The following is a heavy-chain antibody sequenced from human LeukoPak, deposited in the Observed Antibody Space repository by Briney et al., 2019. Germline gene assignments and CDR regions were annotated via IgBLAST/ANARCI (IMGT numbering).Heavy chain of an antibody. V-gene: IGHV3-74*01. J-gene: IGHJ6*03. CDR3: ARDKTVSALRRDYMDV. Sequence: PGRSLRLSSVASGFTFSNYWMHWVRQVPRKGLVWGSLINLDGSTTTYADSVKGRFTISRDNAKNTLYLQMNSLRAEDTALYYCARDKTVSALRRDYMDVWGKGTTVTVSS. CDR2: INLDGSTT. CDR1: GFTFSNYW. D-gene: IGHD4-17*01.